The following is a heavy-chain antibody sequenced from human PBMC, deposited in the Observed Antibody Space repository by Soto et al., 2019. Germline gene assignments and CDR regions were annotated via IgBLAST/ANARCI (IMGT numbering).Heavy chain of an antibody. CDR3: AKDITGIAVAGYFDY. CDR1: GFTFDDYA. D-gene: IGHD6-19*01. J-gene: IGHJ4*02. Sequence: ESGGGLVQPGRSLRLSCAASGFTFDDYAMHWVRQAPGKGLEWVSGISWNSGSIGYADSVKGRFTISRDNAKNSLYLQMNSLRAEDTALYYCAKDITGIAVAGYFDYWGQGTLVTVSS. V-gene: IGHV3-9*01. CDR2: ISWNSGSI.